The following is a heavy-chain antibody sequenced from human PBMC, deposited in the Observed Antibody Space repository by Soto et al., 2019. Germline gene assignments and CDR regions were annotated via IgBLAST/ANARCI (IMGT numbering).Heavy chain of an antibody. J-gene: IGHJ4*02. CDR3: ARASGGGVGTTSY. V-gene: IGHV1-18*01. CDR2: SSAYNGNT. Sequence: QVQLVQSGAEVKKPGASAKVSCKASGYIFSNFGISWMRQVTGQGLEWMGWSSAYNGNTNYAQKFQGRVTLTTDTSTNTAYMELRSLRSDDTAGYYCARASGGGVGTTSYWGQGTLVTVSS. CDR1: GYIFSNFG. D-gene: IGHD1-26*01.